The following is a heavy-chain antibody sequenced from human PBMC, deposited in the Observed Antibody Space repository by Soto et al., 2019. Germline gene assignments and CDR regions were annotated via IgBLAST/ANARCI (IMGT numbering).Heavy chain of an antibody. CDR3: ARDPGAGGSGWYHY. CDR1: GFTFSSYG. J-gene: IGHJ4*02. Sequence: QVQLVESGGGVVQPGRSLRLSCAASGFTFSSYGMHWVRQAPGKGLEWVAVIWYDGSNKYYADSVKGRFTISRDNSKNTLYLQMNSLRAEDTAVYYCARDPGAGGSGWYHYWGQGTLVTVSS. CDR2: IWYDGSNK. D-gene: IGHD6-19*01. V-gene: IGHV3-33*01.